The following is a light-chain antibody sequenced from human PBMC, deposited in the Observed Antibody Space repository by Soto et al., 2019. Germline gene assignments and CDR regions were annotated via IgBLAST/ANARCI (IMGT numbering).Light chain of an antibody. J-gene: IGLJ2*01. Sequence: QSVLTQPASVSESPGQSITISCTGTSSDVGGYNYVSWYQQHPGKAPKLIIYDVSNRPSGVSNRFSGSKSGNTASLTISGLQAEDEADYYCSSYTSSSTRVFGGGTQLTVL. V-gene: IGLV2-14*01. CDR1: SSDVGGYNY. CDR2: DVS. CDR3: SSYTSSSTRV.